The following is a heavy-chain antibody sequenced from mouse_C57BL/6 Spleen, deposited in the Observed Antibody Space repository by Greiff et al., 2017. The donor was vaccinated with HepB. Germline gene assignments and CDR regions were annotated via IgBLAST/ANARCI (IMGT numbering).Heavy chain of an antibody. CDR3: AKGGYDGPYWYFDV. CDR2: IDPSDSYT. V-gene: IGHV1-69*01. D-gene: IGHD2-3*01. CDR1: GYTFTSYW. J-gene: IGHJ1*03. Sequence: QVQLQQPGAELVMPGASVKLSCKASGYTFTSYWMHWVKQRPGQGLEWIGEIDPSDSYTNYNQKFKGKSTLTVDKSSSTAYMQLSSLTSEDSAVYYCAKGGYDGPYWYFDVWGTGTTVTVSS.